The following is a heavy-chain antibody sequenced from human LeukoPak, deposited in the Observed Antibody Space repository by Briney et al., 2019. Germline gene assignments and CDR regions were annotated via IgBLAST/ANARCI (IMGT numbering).Heavy chain of an antibody. CDR1: GFTFDDYA. V-gene: IGHV3-9*01. Sequence: PGGSLRLSCAASGFTFDDYAMHWVRQAPGKGLEWVSGISWNSGSIGYADSVKGRFTISRDNAKNSLYLQMNSLRAEDTALYYCAKDIRGDYRSLYYWGQGTLVTVSS. J-gene: IGHJ4*02. D-gene: IGHD4-17*01. CDR2: ISWNSGSI. CDR3: AKDIRGDYRSLYY.